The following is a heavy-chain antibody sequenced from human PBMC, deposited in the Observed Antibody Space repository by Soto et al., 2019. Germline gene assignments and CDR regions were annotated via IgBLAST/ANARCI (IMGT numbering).Heavy chain of an antibody. CDR3: ARAPHFWSGYSGGYGMDV. V-gene: IGHV1-2*04. CDR2: INANSGGT. D-gene: IGHD3-3*01. Sequence: QVQLVQSGAEVKKPGASVKVSCKASGYTFTGYYMHWVRQAPGQGLEWMGWINANSGGTNYEQKFQGXVXXXRXPSISTAYMELSRLRSDDTAVYYCARAPHFWSGYSGGYGMDVWGQGTTVTVSS. CDR1: GYTFTGYY. J-gene: IGHJ6*02.